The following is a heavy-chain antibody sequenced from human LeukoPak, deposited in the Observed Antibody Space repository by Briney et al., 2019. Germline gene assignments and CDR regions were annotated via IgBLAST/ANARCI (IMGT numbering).Heavy chain of an antibody. V-gene: IGHV4-34*01. D-gene: IGHD2-15*01. CDR3: VRASVHSGGAFDI. J-gene: IGHJ3*02. CDR1: GGSFSDYK. CDR2: IGHNGTT. Sequence: SETLSLTCAVYGGSFSDYKWTWIRQPPGKGLEWIGEIGHNGTTNYNPSLKGRVTISVDTSKNQFSLKLSSVTAADTAVYYCVRASVHSGGAFDIWGQGTVVTVSS.